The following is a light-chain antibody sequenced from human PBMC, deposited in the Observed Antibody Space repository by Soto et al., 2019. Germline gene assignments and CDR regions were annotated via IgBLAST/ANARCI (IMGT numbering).Light chain of an antibody. V-gene: IGKV1-39*01. CDR1: QTIATY. CDR2: GAS. J-gene: IGKJ2*01. Sequence: DIQMTQSPSSLSASLGDTVNITCRASQTIATYLNWYQQKPGKAPQLLMYGASHLQSGIPSRFGGSGSGTHFTLTITSLQPEDFAVYYCQQGYSTPIYTFGQGTRLDFK. CDR3: QQGYSTPIYT.